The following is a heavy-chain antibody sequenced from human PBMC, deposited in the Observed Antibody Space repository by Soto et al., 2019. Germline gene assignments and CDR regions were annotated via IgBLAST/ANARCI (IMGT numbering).Heavy chain of an antibody. Sequence: PWENLSLTCAVSVVSISSGGYSWSWTRQPPWKGLEWIGYIYYSGSTYYNPSLKSRVTISVDTSKNQFSLKLSSVTAADTAVYYCARDPGGGVVVNAHTRNLGLFEYWGQGTL. D-gene: IGHD2-21*01. V-gene: IGHV4-31*11. J-gene: IGHJ4*02. CDR2: IYYSGST. CDR3: ARDPGGGVVVNAHTRNLGLFEY. CDR1: VVSISSGGYS.